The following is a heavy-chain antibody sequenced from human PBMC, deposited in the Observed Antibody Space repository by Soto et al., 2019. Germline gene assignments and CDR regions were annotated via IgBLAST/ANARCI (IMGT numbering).Heavy chain of an antibody. Sequence: KSSETLSLTCTVSGGSISSGDYYWSWIRQPPGKGLEWIGYIYYSGSTYYNPSLKSRVTISVDTSKNQFSLKLSSVTAADTAVYYCARDGSGSYYYYYGMDVWGQGTTVTVSS. CDR1: GGSISSGDYY. CDR3: ARDGSGSYYYYYGMDV. J-gene: IGHJ6*02. CDR2: IYYSGST. V-gene: IGHV4-30-4*01. D-gene: IGHD3-10*01.